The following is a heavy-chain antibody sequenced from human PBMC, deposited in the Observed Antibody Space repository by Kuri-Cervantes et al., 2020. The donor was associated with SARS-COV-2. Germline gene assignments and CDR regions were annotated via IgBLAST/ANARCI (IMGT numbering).Heavy chain of an antibody. Sequence: GSLRLSCTVSGGSLSSGDYYWTWVRQPPGKGLEWIGNIYYSGNAFYNPSLKSRVTISVDTSKNQFSLKLSSVTAADTAVYYCARDLGGSNYGGGDYWGQGTLVTVSS. CDR3: ARDLGGSNYGGGDY. CDR2: IYYSGNA. V-gene: IGHV4-61*08. CDR1: GGSLSSGDYY. J-gene: IGHJ4*02. D-gene: IGHD4-23*01.